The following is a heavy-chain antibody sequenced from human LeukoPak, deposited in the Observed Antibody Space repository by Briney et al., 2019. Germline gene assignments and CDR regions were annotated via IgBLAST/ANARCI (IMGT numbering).Heavy chain of an antibody. CDR3: ARDSGTTGEVKFDP. Sequence: SETLSLTCAVYGGSFSGYYWSWIRQPPGKGLEWIGRIYVSGSTTYNPSLNSRVTMSLDTSKNQFSLKLRSVTAADTAVYYCARDSGTTGEVKFDPWGQGTLVTVSS. CDR2: IYVSGST. CDR1: GGSFSGYY. V-gene: IGHV4-4*07. J-gene: IGHJ5*02. D-gene: IGHD3-10*01.